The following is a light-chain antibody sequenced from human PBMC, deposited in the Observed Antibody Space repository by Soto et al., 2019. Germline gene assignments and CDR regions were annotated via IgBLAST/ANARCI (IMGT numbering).Light chain of an antibody. J-gene: IGLJ1*01. CDR1: SSNIGAGYD. Sequence: QSVLTQPPSVSGAPGQRVTISCTGSSSNIGAGYDVHWYQQLPGTAPKLLIYGNSNRPSGVPDRFSGSKSGTSASLAITGLQAEDEADYYCQSSESSMNVFGNATKVTVX. CDR3: QSSESSMNV. CDR2: GNS. V-gene: IGLV1-40*01.